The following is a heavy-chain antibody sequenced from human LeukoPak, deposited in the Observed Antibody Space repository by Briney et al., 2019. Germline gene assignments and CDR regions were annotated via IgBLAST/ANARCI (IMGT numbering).Heavy chain of an antibody. J-gene: IGHJ4*02. CDR3: ARDRNVAVAVPDC. D-gene: IGHD6-19*01. CDR1: GFTFSSYS. CDR2: ISSSSSYI. V-gene: IGHV3-21*01. Sequence: GGSLRLSCAASGFTFSSYSMNWVRQAPGKGLEWVSSISSSSSYIYYADSVKGRFTISRDNAKNSLYLQMNSLRAEDTAVCYCARDRNVAVAVPDCWGQGTLVTVSS.